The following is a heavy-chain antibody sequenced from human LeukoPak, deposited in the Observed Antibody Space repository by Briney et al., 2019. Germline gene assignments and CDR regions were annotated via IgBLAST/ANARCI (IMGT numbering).Heavy chain of an antibody. CDR2: IIPIFGTA. D-gene: IGHD4-17*01. Sequence: GASVKVSCKASGYTFTSYGISWVRQAPGQGLEWMGGIIPIFGTANYAQKFQGRVTITADESTSTAYMELSSLRSEDTAVYYCARDRPGDPFDYWGQGTLVAVSS. V-gene: IGHV1-69*13. CDR1: GYTFTSYG. J-gene: IGHJ4*02. CDR3: ARDRPGDPFDY.